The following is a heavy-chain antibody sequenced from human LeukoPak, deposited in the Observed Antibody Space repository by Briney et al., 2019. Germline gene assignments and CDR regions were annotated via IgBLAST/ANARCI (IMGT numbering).Heavy chain of an antibody. CDR1: GGSISSSSYY. CDR3: ARPHSSSWYGLFDY. D-gene: IGHD6-13*01. V-gene: IGHV4-39*01. CDR2: IYYSGST. J-gene: IGHJ4*02. Sequence: SETLSLTCTVSGGSISSSSYYWGWIRPPPGKGPEWIGSIYYSGSTYYNPSLKSRVTISVDTSKDQFSLKLSSVTAADTAVYYCARPHSSSWYGLFDYWGQGTLVTVSS.